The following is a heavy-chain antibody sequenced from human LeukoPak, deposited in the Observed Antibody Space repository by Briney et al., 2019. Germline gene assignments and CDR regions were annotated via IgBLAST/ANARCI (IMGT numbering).Heavy chain of an antibody. CDR1: GFTVSSNY. CDR2: IYSGGST. J-gene: IGHJ6*03. D-gene: IGHD2-15*01. CDR3: AREKRYCSGGSCYYMDV. V-gene: IGHV3-66*01. Sequence: GGSLRLSCAASGFTVSSNYMSWVRQAPGKGLEWVSVIYSGGSTYYADSVKGRFTISRDNAKNSLYLQMNSLRAEDTAVYYCAREKRYCSGGSCYYMDVWGKGTTVTISS.